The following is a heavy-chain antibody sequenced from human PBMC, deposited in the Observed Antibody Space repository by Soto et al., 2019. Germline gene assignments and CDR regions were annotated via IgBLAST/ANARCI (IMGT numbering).Heavy chain of an antibody. J-gene: IGHJ4*02. CDR3: ARSGSYSYYFDY. D-gene: IGHD1-26*01. V-gene: IGHV3-66*01. CDR2: IYSGGST. CDR1: GFTVSSNY. Sequence: EVQLVESGGGLVQPGGSLRLSCAASGFTVSSNYMSWVRQAPGKGLEWVSVIYSGGSTYYADSVKGRFTISRDNSKNTLYLQMNSLSAEDTAVYYCARSGSYSYYFDYWGQGTLVTVSS.